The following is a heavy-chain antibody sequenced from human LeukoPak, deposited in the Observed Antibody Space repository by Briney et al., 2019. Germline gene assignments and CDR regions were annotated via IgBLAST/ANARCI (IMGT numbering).Heavy chain of an antibody. D-gene: IGHD2-2*01. J-gene: IGHJ3*02. V-gene: IGHV4-59*12. CDR3: AREGRIVPSANVFPQAFDI. CDR1: GGSISSYY. Sequence: KPSETLSLTCAVSGGSISSYYWSWIRQPPGKGLERIGYIYYSGDTNVYPSLKSRLTISIDTSKNQFSLKLSSVTAADTAMYYCAREGRIVPSANVFPQAFDIWGQATMVTVSS. CDR2: IYYSGDT.